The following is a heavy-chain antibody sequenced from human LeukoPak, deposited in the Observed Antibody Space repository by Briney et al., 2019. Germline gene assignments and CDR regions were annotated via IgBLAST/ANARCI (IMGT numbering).Heavy chain of an antibody. CDR2: ISSNGGST. Sequence: PGGSLRLSCAASGFTFSSYAMHWVRQAPGKGLEYVSAISSNGGSTYYANSVKGRFTISRDNSKNTLYLQMGSLRAEDMAVYYCASGSGHPDYWGQGTLVTVSS. CDR3: ASGSGHPDY. D-gene: IGHD3-3*01. CDR1: GFTFSSYA. J-gene: IGHJ4*02. V-gene: IGHV3-64*01.